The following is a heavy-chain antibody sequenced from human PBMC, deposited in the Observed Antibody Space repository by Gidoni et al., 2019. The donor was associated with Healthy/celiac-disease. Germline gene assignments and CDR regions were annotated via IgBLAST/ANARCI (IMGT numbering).Heavy chain of an antibody. V-gene: IGHV3-21*01. Sequence: EVQLVESGGGLVKPGGSLRLSCAASGFTFRSYRMNWVLQAPGKGLEWVSSISSSSSYIYYADSVKGRFTISRDNAKNSLYLQMNSLRAEDTAVYYCARDLWDIVVVPAGRSYYYYYMDVWGKGTTVTVSS. CDR3: ARDLWDIVVVPAGRSYYYYYMDV. J-gene: IGHJ6*03. CDR1: GFTFRSYR. CDR2: ISSSSSYI. D-gene: IGHD2-2*01.